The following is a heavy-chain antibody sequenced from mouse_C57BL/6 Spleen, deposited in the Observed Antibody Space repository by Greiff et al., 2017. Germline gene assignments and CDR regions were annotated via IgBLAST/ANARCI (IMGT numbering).Heavy chain of an antibody. Sequence: EVMLVESGGDLVKPGGSLKLSCAASGFTFSSYGMSWVRQTPDKRLEWVATISSGGSYTYYPDSVKGRFTISRDNAKNTLYLQMSSLKSEDTAMYYCARHKTTVVALDAMDYWGQGTSVTVSS. CDR3: ARHKTTVVALDAMDY. D-gene: IGHD1-1*01. CDR2: ISSGGSYT. V-gene: IGHV5-6*01. J-gene: IGHJ4*01. CDR1: GFTFSSYG.